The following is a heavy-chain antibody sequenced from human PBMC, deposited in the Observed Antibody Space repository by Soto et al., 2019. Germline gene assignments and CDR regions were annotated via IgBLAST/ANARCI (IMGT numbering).Heavy chain of an antibody. V-gene: IGHV1-3*01. CDR3: ARGYGGPIGWFDP. J-gene: IGHJ5*02. Sequence: QVQLVQSGAEVKKPGASVKVSCKASGYTFTSYAMHWVRQAPGQRLEWMGWINAGNGNTKYSQKFQGRVTITRDTCASTAYMELSGLRSEDTAVYYCARGYGGPIGWFDPWGQGTLVTVSS. CDR2: INAGNGNT. D-gene: IGHD3-16*01. CDR1: GYTFTSYA.